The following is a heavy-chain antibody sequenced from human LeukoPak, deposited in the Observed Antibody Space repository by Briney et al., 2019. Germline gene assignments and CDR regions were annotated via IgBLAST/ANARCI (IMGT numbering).Heavy chain of an antibody. Sequence: GGSLRLSCAASGFTFSSYAMNWVRQAPGKGLEWVSAISGSGGSTYYADSVKGRFTISRDNSKNTLYLQMNSLRAEDTAVYYCAKVPQPPTYYYDSSGYPDYWGQGTLVTVSS. CDR3: AKVPQPPTYYYDSSGYPDY. CDR1: GFTFSSYA. D-gene: IGHD3-22*01. CDR2: ISGSGGST. V-gene: IGHV3-23*01. J-gene: IGHJ4*02.